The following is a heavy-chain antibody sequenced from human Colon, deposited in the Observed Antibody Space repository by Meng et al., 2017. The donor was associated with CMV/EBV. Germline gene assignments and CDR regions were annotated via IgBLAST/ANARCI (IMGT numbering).Heavy chain of an antibody. J-gene: IGHJ4*01. Sequence: QVQLQHWGARLLKPSETLSPTCAVYGESFSGYYWTWIRQPPGRGLEWIGESYYTGSTNYSPSLKSRVTISLDTSKNQFSLKLNSVTAADTAVYYCARATKSSCWEVLDYWGHGTLVTVSS. CDR2: SYYTGST. V-gene: IGHV4-34*01. D-gene: IGHD2-2*01. CDR1: GESFSGYY. CDR3: ARATKSSCWEVLDY.